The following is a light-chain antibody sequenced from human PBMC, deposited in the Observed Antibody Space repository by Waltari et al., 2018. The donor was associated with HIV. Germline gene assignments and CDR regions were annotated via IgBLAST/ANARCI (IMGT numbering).Light chain of an antibody. J-gene: IGKJ2*03. CDR1: QSLVNSDGNTY. Sequence: DAVLTQSPLSLPATLGQPASISCRSSQSLVNSDGNTYLNWFQQRPGQSPRRLIYKVSNRDSGVPDRVSGSGSGTDFTLTISRVEAEDVGVYYCMQGTHWPTSFGQGTKLEIK. CDR2: KVS. CDR3: MQGTHWPTS. V-gene: IGKV2-30*01.